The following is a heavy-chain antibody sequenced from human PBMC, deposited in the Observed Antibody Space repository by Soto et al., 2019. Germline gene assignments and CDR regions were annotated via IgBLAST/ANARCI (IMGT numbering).Heavy chain of an antibody. J-gene: IGHJ4*02. CDR1: GFTFSSYS. CDR2: ISSSDINI. V-gene: IGHV3-48*01. CDR3: ARDYGDYVPRDDY. Sequence: EVQLVESGGGLIQPGGSLRLSCAASGFTFSSYSMNWVRQAPGKGLEWISYISSSDINIYYADSVKGRFTISRDIAKNSLYLQINSLRAEDTAVYYCARDYGDYVPRDDYWGQGTLVTVSS. D-gene: IGHD4-17*01.